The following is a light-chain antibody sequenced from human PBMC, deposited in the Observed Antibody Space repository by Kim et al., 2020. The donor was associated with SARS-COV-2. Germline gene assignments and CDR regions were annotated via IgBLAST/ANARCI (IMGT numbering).Light chain of an antibody. CDR1: TSNIGDND. J-gene: IGLJ2*01. CDR3: AAWDDTLTGL. V-gene: IGLV1-47*01. Sequence: PGQRVTVSCSGSTSNIGDNDVCWYQQLPGTAPKLLIYKNDQRPSGVPDRFSGSKSGTSASLAISGLRSEDEADYYCAAWDDTLTGLFGGGTQLTVL. CDR2: KND.